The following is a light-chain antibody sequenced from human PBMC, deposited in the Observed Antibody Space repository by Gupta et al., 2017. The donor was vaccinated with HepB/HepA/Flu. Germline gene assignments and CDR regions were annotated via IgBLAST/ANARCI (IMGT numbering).Light chain of an antibody. Sequence: QSVLTQPPSVSGTPGQRLTISCSGSSSNIRSNTVNWYQQHPGTAPKHLIYNNNERPSGVPDRFSASKSDTSASLAISGLQSEDEAEYSCAVWDDSLNGPVFGGGTKVTVL. CDR1: SSNIRSNT. V-gene: IGLV1-44*01. J-gene: IGLJ3*02. CDR2: NNN. CDR3: AVWDDSLNGPV.